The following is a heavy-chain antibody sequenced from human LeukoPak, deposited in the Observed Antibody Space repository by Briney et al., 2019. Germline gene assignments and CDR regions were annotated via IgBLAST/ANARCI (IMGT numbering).Heavy chain of an antibody. V-gene: IGHV3-11*06. J-gene: IGHJ5*02. Sequence: GRFTISRDNAKNSLYLQMNSLRAEDTAVYYCARDKFRVLRFTNWFDPWGQGTLVTVSS. D-gene: IGHD3-3*01. CDR3: ARDKFRVLRFTNWFDP.